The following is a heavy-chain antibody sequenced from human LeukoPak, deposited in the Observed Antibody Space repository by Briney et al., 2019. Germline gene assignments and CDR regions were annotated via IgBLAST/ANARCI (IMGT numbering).Heavy chain of an antibody. CDR1: GYSFTSYW. J-gene: IGHJ4*02. D-gene: IGHD3-22*01. Sequence: GESLKISCKGSGYSFTSYWIGWVRQMPGKGLEWMGIIHPSGSDTRNNPSFQGQVTISADKSISTAYLHWSSLKASDTAMYYCARLYVSSGCYYFDYWGQGTLVTVSS. V-gene: IGHV5-51*01. CDR2: IHPSGSDT. CDR3: ARLYVSSGCYYFDY.